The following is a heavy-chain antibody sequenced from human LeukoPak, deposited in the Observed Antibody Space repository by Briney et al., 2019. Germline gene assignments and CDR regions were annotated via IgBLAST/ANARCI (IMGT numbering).Heavy chain of an antibody. J-gene: IGHJ4*02. CDR3: ARDPVGIAAAGTNY. CDR2: VIPIFGIA. V-gene: IGHV1-69*04. Sequence: SVKVSCKASGGTFSSYAISWVRQAPGQGLEWMGRVIPIFGIANYAQKFQGRVTITADKSTSTAYMELSSLRSEDTAVYYCARDPVGIAAAGTNYWGQGTLVTVSS. CDR1: GGTFSSYA. D-gene: IGHD6-13*01.